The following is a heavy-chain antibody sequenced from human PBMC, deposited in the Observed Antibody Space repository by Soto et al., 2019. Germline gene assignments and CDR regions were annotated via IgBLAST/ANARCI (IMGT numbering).Heavy chain of an antibody. V-gene: IGHV4-30-2*01. CDR1: GGSIDGGAFS. J-gene: IGHJ4*02. Sequence: SETLSLTCAVSGGSIDGGAFSLSWIRQPPGKGLEWIGYVTHSGTAYSIPSLNGRLTLSVDSSQTQFSLKLTSVTAADSAFYYCARIHWAQSSLDYWGRGILVTVSS. CDR2: VTHSGTA. D-gene: IGHD6-19*01. CDR3: ARIHWAQSSLDY.